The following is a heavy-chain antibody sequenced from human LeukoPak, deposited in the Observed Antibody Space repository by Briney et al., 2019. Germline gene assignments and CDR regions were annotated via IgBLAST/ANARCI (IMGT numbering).Heavy chain of an antibody. D-gene: IGHD3-16*01. Sequence: GGSLRLSCAASGFTFSSYLMSWVRQAPGQGLGWVANIKEDGSVKKYVDSVKGRVTISRDNAKNSLDVQMNSLRAEDTAVYYCGGDGGGAEDYWGQGTLVTVSS. V-gene: IGHV3-7*01. CDR1: GFTFSSYL. CDR3: GGDGGGAEDY. J-gene: IGHJ4*02. CDR2: IKEDGSVK.